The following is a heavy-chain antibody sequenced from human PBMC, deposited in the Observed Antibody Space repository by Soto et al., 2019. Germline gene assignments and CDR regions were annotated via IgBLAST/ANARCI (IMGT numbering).Heavy chain of an antibody. CDR1: GFTFSSYG. Sequence: GGSLRLSCAASGFTFSSYGMHWVRQAPGKGLQWVAVISTDGGDKYSADSVKGRFTISRDNFKNTLYLQMNSLKAEDTAVYYCASDLVGASDSYGLDVWGQGTPVTVSS. J-gene: IGHJ6*02. D-gene: IGHD1-26*01. CDR3: ASDLVGASDSYGLDV. V-gene: IGHV3-30*03. CDR2: ISTDGGDK.